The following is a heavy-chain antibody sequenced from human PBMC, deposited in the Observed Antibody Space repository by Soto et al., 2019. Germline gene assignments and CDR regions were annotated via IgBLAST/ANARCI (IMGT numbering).Heavy chain of an antibody. D-gene: IGHD2-15*01. J-gene: IGHJ4*02. V-gene: IGHV3-49*04. CDR3: TRLPPARRGYCSGGSCYPFDY. CDR2: ITSKNYGGTT. Sequence: PGESLNISCTASGFTFGDYAMIWVRQAPGKGLEWVGYITSKNYGGTTEYAASVKGRFAISRDDSKSIVYLQMNSLKTEDTAIYYCTRLPPARRGYCSGGSCYPFDYWGQGTLVTVSS. CDR1: GFTFGDYA.